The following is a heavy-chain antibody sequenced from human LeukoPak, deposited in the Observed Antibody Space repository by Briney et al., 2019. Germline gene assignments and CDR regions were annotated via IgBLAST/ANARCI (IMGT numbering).Heavy chain of an antibody. CDR3: ATEPVGATTFNGFDY. V-gene: IGHV1-8*03. D-gene: IGHD1-26*01. Sequence: GASVKVSCKASGYTFTSYDINWVRQATGQGLEWMGWMNPNSGNTGYAQKFQGRVTITRNTSISTAYMELSSLRSEDTAVYYCATEPVGATTFNGFDYWGQGTLVTVSS. J-gene: IGHJ4*02. CDR1: GYTFTSYD. CDR2: MNPNSGNT.